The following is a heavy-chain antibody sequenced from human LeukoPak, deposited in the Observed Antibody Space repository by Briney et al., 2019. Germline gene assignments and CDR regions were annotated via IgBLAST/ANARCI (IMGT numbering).Heavy chain of an antibody. Sequence: ASVKVSCKASGYTFTSYGISWVRQAPGQGLEWMGWISAYNGNTNYAQKLQGRVTMTTDTSTSTAYMEPRSLRSNDTAVYYCARDVAAAGYYYYGMDVWGQGTTVTVSS. J-gene: IGHJ6*02. V-gene: IGHV1-18*01. CDR1: GYTFTSYG. CDR2: ISAYNGNT. CDR3: ARDVAAAGYYYYGMDV. D-gene: IGHD6-13*01.